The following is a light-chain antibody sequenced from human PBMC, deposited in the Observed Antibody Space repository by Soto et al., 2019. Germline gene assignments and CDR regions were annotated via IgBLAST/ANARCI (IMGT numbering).Light chain of an antibody. V-gene: IGLV1-40*01. CDR3: QSYDSSLSRV. Sequence: QSVLTQPPSVSGAPGQRVTISCTGSRSNIGAGYDVHWYQQLPGTAPKLLIYGNSNRPSGVPDRFSGSKSGTSASLAITGLQAEDEADYYCQSYDSSLSRVFGTGTKLTFL. CDR2: GNS. CDR1: RSNIGAGYD. J-gene: IGLJ1*01.